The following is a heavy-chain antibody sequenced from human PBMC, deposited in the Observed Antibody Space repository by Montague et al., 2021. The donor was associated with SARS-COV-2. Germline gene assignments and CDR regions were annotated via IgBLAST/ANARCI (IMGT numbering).Heavy chain of an antibody. J-gene: IGHJ5*01. CDR3: ARVSGYGSGSSFNWFDS. CDR1: GDSINNVNYF. D-gene: IGHD3-10*01. Sequence: TLSLTCSVFGDSINNVNYFWSWIRQPAGKGLEWIGLVYISGSTDYNPSLNRRVTRLLDKSANELTLQVTSVTAVDTAVYYCARVSGYGSGSSFNWFDSWGQGLVVTVSS. CDR2: VYISGST. V-gene: IGHV4-61*02.